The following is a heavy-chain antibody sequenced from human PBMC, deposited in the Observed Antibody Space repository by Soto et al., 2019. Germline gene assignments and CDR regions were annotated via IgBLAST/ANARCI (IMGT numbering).Heavy chain of an antibody. Sequence: QVQLVQSGAEVRKPGSSVRVSCKASGGSFNRHTISWVRQAPGQGLEWMGGIIPIFGTANHAQKFQGRVTIIADESTSTVYMELSSLRSEDTAVYYCARGRGNGDYPDYWGQGTLVTVSS. J-gene: IGHJ4*02. V-gene: IGHV1-69*01. CDR1: GGSFNRHT. CDR2: IIPIFGTA. D-gene: IGHD4-17*01. CDR3: ARGRGNGDYPDY.